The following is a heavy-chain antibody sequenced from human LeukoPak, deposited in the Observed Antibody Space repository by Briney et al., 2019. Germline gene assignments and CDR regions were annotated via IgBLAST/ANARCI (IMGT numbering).Heavy chain of an antibody. V-gene: IGHV3-74*03. Sequence: GGSLRLSCATSGFTFNIYWMQWVRQVPGKGLVWVSRIDSNGGGATYADSVKGRFTTSRDNGNDTMYLQMNSLRAEDTAIYYCARAKYSSRWSLDYWGQGALVTVSS. CDR2: IDSNGGGA. D-gene: IGHD6-13*01. CDR3: ARAKYSSRWSLDY. CDR1: GFTFNIYW. J-gene: IGHJ4*02.